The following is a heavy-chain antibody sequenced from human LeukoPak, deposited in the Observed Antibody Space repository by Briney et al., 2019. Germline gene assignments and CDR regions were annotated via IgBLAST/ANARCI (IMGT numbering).Heavy chain of an antibody. CDR2: INTDGSRI. D-gene: IGHD4-23*01. CDR1: GFTLSNYP. Sequence: GGSLRLSCAASGFTLSNYPMGWVRQAPGKGLVWVSRINTDGSRITYADSVKGRFTISRDNAMNTVYLQMNSLRAEDTAVYYCAREERLRWTAYWGQGTLVTVSS. V-gene: IGHV3-74*01. CDR3: AREERLRWTAY. J-gene: IGHJ4*02.